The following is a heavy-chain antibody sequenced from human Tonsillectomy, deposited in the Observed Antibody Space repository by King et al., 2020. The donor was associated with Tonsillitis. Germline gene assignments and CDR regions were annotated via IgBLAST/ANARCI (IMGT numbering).Heavy chain of an antibody. Sequence: DVQLVESGGGLIQPGGSLRLSCTASGFTFSNYAMTWVRQAPGKGLEWVSAISGSGVTTYYADSVQGRFTISRDNSKNTLYLQMNSLRAEDTAAYYCARGPPGIAAANWYFDLWGRGTLVTVSS. D-gene: IGHD6-25*01. CDR1: GFTFSNYA. CDR2: ISGSGVTT. V-gene: IGHV3-23*04. CDR3: ARGPPGIAAANWYFDL. J-gene: IGHJ2*01.